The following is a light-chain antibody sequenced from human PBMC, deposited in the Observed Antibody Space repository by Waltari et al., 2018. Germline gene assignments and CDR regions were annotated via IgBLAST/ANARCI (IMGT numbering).Light chain of an antibody. V-gene: IGLV2-11*01. J-gene: IGLJ3*02. CDR2: GVS. CDR3: CSYAGGFTWV. Sequence: QSALTQPRSVSGSPRQSVTISCTGTNNDVGYYDYVSWYQQHPNEAPKLFIFGVSHGPSGVPDRFSGSKAGNTASLGISGLQAEDEADYYCCSYAGGFTWVFGGGTRLTV. CDR1: NNDVGYYDY.